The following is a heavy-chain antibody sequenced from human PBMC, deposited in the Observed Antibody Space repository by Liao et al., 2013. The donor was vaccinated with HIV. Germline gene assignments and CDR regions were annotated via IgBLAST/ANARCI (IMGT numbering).Heavy chain of an antibody. V-gene: IGHV4-39*07. J-gene: IGHJ5*02. Sequence: QLQLQESGPGLVKPSETLSLTCTVSGGSISSSSYYWGCIRQPPGKGLEWIGEINHSGSTNYNPSLKSRVTISLDTSKNQFSLKLSSVTAADTAVYYCARDAYFDWDNWFDPWGQGTLVTVSS. D-gene: IGHD3-9*01. CDR1: GGSISSSSYY. CDR2: INHSGST. CDR3: ARDAYFDWDNWFDP.